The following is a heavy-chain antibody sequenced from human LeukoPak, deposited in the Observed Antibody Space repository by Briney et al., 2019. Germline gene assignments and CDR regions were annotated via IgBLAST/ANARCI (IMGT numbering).Heavy chain of an antibody. CDR3: ARDLLGYDILTGSMGRYNWFDP. V-gene: IGHV4-39*07. J-gene: IGHJ5*02. Sequence: PSETLSLTCSVSGGSISSGSYFWGWIRQPPGKGLEWIGSIYHSGSTYYNPSLKSRVTISVDTSKNQFSLKLSFVTAADTAVYYCARDLLGYDILTGSMGRYNWFDPWGQGTLVTVSS. CDR1: GGSISSGSYF. D-gene: IGHD3-9*01. CDR2: IYHSGST.